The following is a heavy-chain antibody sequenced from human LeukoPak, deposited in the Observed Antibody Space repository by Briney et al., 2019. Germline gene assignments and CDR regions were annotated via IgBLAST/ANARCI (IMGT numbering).Heavy chain of an antibody. Sequence: SETLSLTCAVCGGSFSGYYWSWIRQPPGKGLEWIGEINHSGSTNYNPSLKSRVTISVDTSKNQFSLKLSSVTAADTAVYYCAKGYSSWYPRWFDPWGQGTLVTVSS. CDR3: AKGYSSWYPRWFDP. J-gene: IGHJ5*02. CDR2: INHSGST. V-gene: IGHV4-34*01. CDR1: GGSFSGYY. D-gene: IGHD5-18*01.